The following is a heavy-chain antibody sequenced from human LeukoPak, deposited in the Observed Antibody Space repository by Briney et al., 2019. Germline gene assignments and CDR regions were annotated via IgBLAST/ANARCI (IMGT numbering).Heavy chain of an antibody. J-gene: IGHJ4*02. D-gene: IGHD5-24*01. CDR3: ASGMATFVYFDY. CDR1: GGSISSGGYY. CDR2: IYYSGST. Sequence: NPSETLSLTCTVSGGSISSGGYYWSWIRQHPGKGLEWIGYIYYSGSTYYNPSLKSRVTISVDTSKNQFSLKLSSVTAVDTAVYYCASGMATFVYFDYWGQGTLVTVSS. V-gene: IGHV4-31*03.